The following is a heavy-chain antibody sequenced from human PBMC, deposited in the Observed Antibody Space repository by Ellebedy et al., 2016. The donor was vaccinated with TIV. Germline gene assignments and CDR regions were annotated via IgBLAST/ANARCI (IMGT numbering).Heavy chain of an antibody. CDR2: TYYSGST. D-gene: IGHD2/OR15-2a*01. V-gene: IGHV4-59*01. Sequence: SETLSLTCTVSGGSINSYYRNWIRQAPGKGLEWIGYTYYSGSTNYNPSLQSRVTILRDTSKNQFSLELTSVTAADTAIYYCATYSTTWYGAFDIWGRGTMVTVSS. CDR1: GGSINSYY. J-gene: IGHJ3*02. CDR3: ATYSTTWYGAFDI.